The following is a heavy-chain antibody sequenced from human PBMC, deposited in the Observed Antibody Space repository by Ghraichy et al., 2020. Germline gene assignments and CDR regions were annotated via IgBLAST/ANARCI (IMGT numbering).Heavy chain of an antibody. CDR2: ISGSGGST. D-gene: IGHD3-3*01. J-gene: IGHJ5*02. V-gene: IGHV3-23*01. Sequence: GGSLRLSCAASGFTFSSYAMSWVRQAPGKGLKWVSAISGSGGSTYYADSVKGRFTISRDNSKNTLYLQMNSLRAEDTAVYYCAKSVGSDYDFWSGYFGPVPFDPWGQGTLVTVSS. CDR1: GFTFSSYA. CDR3: AKSVGSDYDFWSGYFGPVPFDP.